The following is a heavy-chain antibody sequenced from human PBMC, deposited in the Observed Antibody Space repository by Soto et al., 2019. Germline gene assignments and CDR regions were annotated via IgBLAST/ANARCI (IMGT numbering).Heavy chain of an antibody. CDR3: ARGRGITIFGVVTAHHYFDY. V-gene: IGHV4-4*02. CDR2: INHSGST. D-gene: IGHD3-3*01. Sequence: SETLSLTCGVSGGSLSTPVWWSWVRLPPGKGLEWIGEINHSGSTNYNPSLKSRVTISVDTSKNQFSLKLSSVTAADTAVYYCARGRGITIFGVVTAHHYFDYWGQGTLVTVSS. J-gene: IGHJ4*02. CDR1: GGSLSTPVW.